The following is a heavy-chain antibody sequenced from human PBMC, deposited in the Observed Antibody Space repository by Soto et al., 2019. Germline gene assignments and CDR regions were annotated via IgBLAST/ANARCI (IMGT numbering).Heavy chain of an antibody. Sequence: EVQLVESGGGLVQPGRSLTLSCEASGLTFEDYAMHWIRQAPGKGLEGVAGINWNSGSTGYRDSVKGRFTISRDNVNDSLELEMSTLKAEDTAMYYCARGRCALTMISNWFDPCGQGTLVTVAS. CDR1: GLTFEDYA. D-gene: IGHD3-22*01. CDR2: INWNSGST. CDR3: ARGRCALTMISNWFDP. V-gene: IGHV3-9*01. J-gene: IGHJ5*02.